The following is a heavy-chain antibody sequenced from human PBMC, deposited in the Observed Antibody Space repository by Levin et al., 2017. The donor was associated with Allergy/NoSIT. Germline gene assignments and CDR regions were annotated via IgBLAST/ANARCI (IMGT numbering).Heavy chain of an antibody. CDR2: FYNSGST. V-gene: IGHV4-59*08. CDR1: GGSISTDH. J-gene: IGHJ4*02. Sequence: SETLSLTCSVSGGSISTDHWSWIRQPPGKGLEWIGHFYNSGSTNYNPSLKSRVTISVDASKNHFSLELTSVTAADTAVYYCARHVDPDGSPFDSWGLGSLVTVSS. CDR3: ARHVDPDGSPFDS. D-gene: IGHD3-10*01.